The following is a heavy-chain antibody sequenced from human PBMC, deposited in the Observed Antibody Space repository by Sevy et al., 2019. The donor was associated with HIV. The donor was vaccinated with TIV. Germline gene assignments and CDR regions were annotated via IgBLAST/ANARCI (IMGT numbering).Heavy chain of an antibody. CDR3: ARRLAAAGGGNEYFQP. D-gene: IGHD6-13*01. CDR1: GGSINNKDYY. J-gene: IGHJ1*01. V-gene: IGHV4-39*01. Sequence: SETLSLTCTVSGGSINNKDYYWAWIRQPPGKGLEWIGSMSYNGNSYYNPSLNCRVTISLDTSKNQFSLRLTFVTAADTAVYYCARRLAAAGGGNEYFQPWGQGTLVTVSS. CDR2: MSYNGNS.